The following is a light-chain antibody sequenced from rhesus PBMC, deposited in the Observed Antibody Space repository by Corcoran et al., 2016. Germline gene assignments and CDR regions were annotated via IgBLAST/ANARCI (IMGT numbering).Light chain of an antibody. V-gene: IGKV1-74*01. CDR2: KAS. CDR3: QHGYGTPRT. J-gene: IGKJ1*01. CDR1: ENVNNY. Sequence: DIQMTQSPSSLSASVGDRVTITCRASENVNNYLNGYQQKTGKAPKLLIYKASTLQSGVPARFSGSGTGTDYTFTISSLQPEVVATYYCQHGYGTPRTFGQGTKVEIK.